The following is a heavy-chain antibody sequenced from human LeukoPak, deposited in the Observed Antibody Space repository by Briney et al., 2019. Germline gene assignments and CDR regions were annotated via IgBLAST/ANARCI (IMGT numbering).Heavy chain of an antibody. Sequence: GGSLRLSCAASGFTFSSYAMSWVRQAPGKGLEWVLAISGSGGSTHYADSVKGRFTISRDKSKNTLYLQMNSLRAEDTAVYFCATRPPGDHPYFDFWGQGTLVNVSS. CDR2: ISGSGGST. D-gene: IGHD1-14*01. CDR1: GFTFSSYA. V-gene: IGHV3-23*01. J-gene: IGHJ4*02. CDR3: ATRPPGDHPYFDF.